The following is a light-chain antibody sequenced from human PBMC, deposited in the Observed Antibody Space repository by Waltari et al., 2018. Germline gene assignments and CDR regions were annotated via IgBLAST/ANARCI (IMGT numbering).Light chain of an antibody. V-gene: IGKV3-15*01. CDR2: GAS. CDR3: QQYYVWPPFT. Sequence: VLLTQSPASLSVSPGDTVILSCRASQSVRTNLVWYQQKAGQAPRTLIYGASTRASGVPSRFSGSGSETDFTLIISSLQSEDAAVYFCQQYYVWPPFTFGGGTKLEI. CDR1: QSVRTN. J-gene: IGKJ4*01.